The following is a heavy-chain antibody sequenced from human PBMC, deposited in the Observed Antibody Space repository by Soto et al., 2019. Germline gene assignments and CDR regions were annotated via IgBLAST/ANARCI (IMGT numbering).Heavy chain of an antibody. CDR2: IFSNDEK. CDR3: ARTPILRRSSSSGFDY. CDR1: GFSLSNARMG. J-gene: IGHJ4*02. Sequence: QVTLKESGPVLVKPTETLTLTCTVSGFSLSNARMGVSWIRQPPGKALEWLAHIFSNDEKSYSTSLKSRLTISKDTSKSQVVLTMTNIDPVDTATYYCARTPILRRSSSSGFDYWGQGTLVTVSS. D-gene: IGHD6-6*01. V-gene: IGHV2-26*01.